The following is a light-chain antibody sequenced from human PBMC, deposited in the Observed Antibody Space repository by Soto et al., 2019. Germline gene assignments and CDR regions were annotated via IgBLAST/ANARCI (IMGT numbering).Light chain of an antibody. CDR2: SND. V-gene: IGLV1-44*01. CDR1: SSNIGSNT. CDR3: AAWDDSLNVVV. J-gene: IGLJ2*01. Sequence: QSVLTQPPSTSGTPGQRVTISCSGSSSNIGSNTVNWYQQLPGAAPKLLIYSNDQRPSEVPDRLSGSKSGTSASLAFSGLQSEDEADYYCAAWDDSLNVVVFGGGTKLTVL.